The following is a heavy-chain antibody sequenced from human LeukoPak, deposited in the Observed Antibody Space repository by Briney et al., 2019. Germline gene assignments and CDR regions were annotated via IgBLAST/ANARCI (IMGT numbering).Heavy chain of an antibody. CDR1: GFTFSSYW. J-gene: IGHJ4*02. V-gene: IGHV3-7*01. CDR3: AMNFDWLPSRVDY. D-gene: IGHD3-9*01. CDR2: IKQDGSEK. Sequence: GGSLRLSCAASGFTFSSYWMSWVRQAPGKGLEWVANIKQDGSEKYYVDSVKGRFTISRDNAKNSLYLQMDSLRAEDTAVYYCAMNFDWLPSRVDYWGQGTLVTVSS.